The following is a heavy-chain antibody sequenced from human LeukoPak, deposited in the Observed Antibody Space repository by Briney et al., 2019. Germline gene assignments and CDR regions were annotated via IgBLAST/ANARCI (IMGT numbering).Heavy chain of an antibody. J-gene: IGHJ4*02. D-gene: IGHD2-8*02. CDR3: ARGTAGASGYYFDY. V-gene: IGHV3-30*02. Sequence: PGGSLRLSCAASGFTFSSYGMHWVRQAPGKGLEWVAFIRYDGSNKYYADSVKGRFTISRENAKNSLYLQMNSLRAGDTAVYYCARGTAGASGYYFDYWGQGTLVTVSS. CDR1: GFTFSSYG. CDR2: IRYDGSNK.